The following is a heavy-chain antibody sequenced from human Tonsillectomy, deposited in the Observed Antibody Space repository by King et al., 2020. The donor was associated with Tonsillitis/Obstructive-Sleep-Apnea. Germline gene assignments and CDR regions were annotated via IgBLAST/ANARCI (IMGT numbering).Heavy chain of an antibody. CDR2: IDPSDSYT. J-gene: IGHJ5*02. Sequence: VQLVESGAEVKKPGESLRISCKGSGYSFTSYWIIWVRQMPGKGLEWMGRIDPSDSYTNYSPSFQGHVTISADKSVSTAYLQWSSLKASDTAMYYCPGLGRIQLWFNSVDPWGQGTLVTVSS. D-gene: IGHD5-18*01. CDR3: PGLGRIQLWFNSVDP. CDR1: GYSFTSYW. V-gene: IGHV5-10-1*01.